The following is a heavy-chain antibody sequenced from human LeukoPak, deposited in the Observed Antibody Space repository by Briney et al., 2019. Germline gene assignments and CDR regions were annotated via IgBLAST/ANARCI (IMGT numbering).Heavy chain of an antibody. CDR2: ISSSSYI. V-gene: IGHV3-21*01. CDR3: ARGYYYDSGDDAFDI. D-gene: IGHD3-22*01. Sequence: GGSLRLSCAASGFTFSSYSMNWVRQAPGKGLEWVSSISSSSYIYYADSVKDRFTISRDNAKNSLYLQMNSLRAEDTAVYYCARGYYYDSGDDAFDIWGQGTMVTVSS. CDR1: GFTFSSYS. J-gene: IGHJ3*02.